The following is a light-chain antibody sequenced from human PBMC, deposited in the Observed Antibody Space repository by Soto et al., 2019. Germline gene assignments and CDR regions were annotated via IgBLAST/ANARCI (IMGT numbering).Light chain of an antibody. J-gene: IGKJ1*01. CDR1: RSISDW. CDR2: DAS. V-gene: IGKV1-5*01. CDR3: LKYKDYVWT. Sequence: DIQMTQSPSSLSPSVGDRVTITCRASRSISDWLAWYQQKPGKAPELLIFDASNLKSGVSSRFSGSGSGTEFTLTISRLQTDDVETYYCLKYKDYVWTLGQGTKV.